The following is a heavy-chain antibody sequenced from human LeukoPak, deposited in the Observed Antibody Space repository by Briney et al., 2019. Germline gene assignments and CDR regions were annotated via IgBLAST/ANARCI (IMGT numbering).Heavy chain of an antibody. CDR3: ARGYCSGGSCPSLFQH. D-gene: IGHD2-15*01. Sequence: GASVKVSCKASGYTFTSYGISWVRQAPGQGLEWMGWISAYNGNTNYAQKLQGRVTMTTDTSTSTAYMELRSLRSDDTAVYYCARGYCSGGSCPSLFQHWGQGTLVTVSS. CDR2: ISAYNGNT. J-gene: IGHJ1*01. V-gene: IGHV1-18*01. CDR1: GYTFTSYG.